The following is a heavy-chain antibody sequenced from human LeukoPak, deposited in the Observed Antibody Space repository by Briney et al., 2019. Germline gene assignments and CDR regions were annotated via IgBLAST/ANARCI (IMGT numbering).Heavy chain of an antibody. V-gene: IGHV4-4*07. CDR2: IYTSGST. CDR3: ARWTTVTRAFDY. CDR1: GGSISIYY. J-gene: IGHJ4*02. Sequence: SETLSLTCTVSGGSISIYYWNWIRQPAGKGLEWIGRIYTSGSTNYNPSLKSRVTMSVDTSKNQFSLKLSSVTAADTAVYCARWTTVTRAFDYWGQGTLVTVSS. D-gene: IGHD4-17*01.